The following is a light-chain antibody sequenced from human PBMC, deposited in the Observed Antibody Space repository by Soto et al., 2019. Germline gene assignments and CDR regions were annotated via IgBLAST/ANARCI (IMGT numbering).Light chain of an antibody. CDR1: SSDVGGYNY. CDR2: YVD. J-gene: IGLJ1*01. CDR3: CSYADGSIYF. Sequence: QSVLTQPRSVSGSPGQSVTISCTGTSSDVGGYNYVSWYLQYPDKAPQLLIYYVDHRPSGVSSRFSGSKSGNTASLTISGLQAEDEGDYYCCSYADGSIYFFGTGTKVTVL. V-gene: IGLV2-11*01.